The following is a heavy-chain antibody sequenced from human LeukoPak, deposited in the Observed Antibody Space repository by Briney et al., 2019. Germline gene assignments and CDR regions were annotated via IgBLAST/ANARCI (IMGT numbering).Heavy chain of an antibody. CDR1: GFTFRSSG. V-gene: IGHV3-23*01. CDR2: ISGSDTTT. Sequence: PGGSLRLSCAASGFTFRSSGMSWVRQAPGKGLEWVSYISGSDTTTHYADSVKGRFTISRDNSKNTLYLQMNSRRAEDTAVYFCAKDQVVPFDYWGQGTLVTVSS. D-gene: IGHD2-2*01. J-gene: IGHJ4*02. CDR3: AKDQVVPFDY.